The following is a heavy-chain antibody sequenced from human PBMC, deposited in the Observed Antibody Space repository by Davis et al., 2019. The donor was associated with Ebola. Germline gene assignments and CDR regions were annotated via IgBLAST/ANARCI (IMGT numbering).Heavy chain of an antibody. D-gene: IGHD6-13*01. Sequence: PGGSLRLSCAASGFTFSSYEMNWXXXXPXXXXVWVSYISSSGSTIYYADSVKGRFTISRDNAKNSLYLQMNSLRAEDTAVYYCARDGTSIAAAGSGYFDYWGQGTLVTVSS. CDR3: ARDGTSIAAAGSGYFDY. J-gene: IGHJ4*02. CDR2: ISSSGSTI. CDR1: GFTFSSYE. V-gene: IGHV3-48*03.